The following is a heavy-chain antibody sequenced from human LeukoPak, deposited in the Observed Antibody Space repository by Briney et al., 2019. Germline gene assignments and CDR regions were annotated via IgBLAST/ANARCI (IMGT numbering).Heavy chain of an antibody. J-gene: IGHJ4*02. D-gene: IGHD2-21*02. CDR3: ARVVVVTAITSPVDY. Sequence: PGGSLRLSCAASGFTFSSYIMNCVRQAPGEGLEWGSSIISSSSYIYYADSVRGQFTISRDNAKSSLYLQMNSLRAEDTAVYYCARVVVVTAITSPVDYWGQGTLVTVSS. CDR2: IISSSSYI. V-gene: IGHV3-21*01. CDR1: GFTFSSYI.